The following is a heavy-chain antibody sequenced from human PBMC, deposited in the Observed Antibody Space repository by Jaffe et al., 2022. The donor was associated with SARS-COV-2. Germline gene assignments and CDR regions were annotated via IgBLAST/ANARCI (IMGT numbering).Heavy chain of an antibody. CDR2: INHSGST. CDR1: GGSFSGYY. V-gene: IGHV4-34*01. J-gene: IGHJ6*02. CDR3: ARGLGGWLVRYYYYGMDV. Sequence: QVQLQQWGAGLLKPSETLSLTCAVYGGSFSGYYWSWIRQPPGKGLEWIGEINHSGSTNYNPSLKSRVTISVDTSKNQFSLKLSSVTAADTAVYYCARGLGGWLVRYYYYGMDVWGQGTTVTVSS. D-gene: IGHD6-19*01.